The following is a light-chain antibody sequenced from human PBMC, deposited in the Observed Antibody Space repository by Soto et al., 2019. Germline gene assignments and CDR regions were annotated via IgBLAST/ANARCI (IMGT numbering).Light chain of an antibody. J-gene: IGKJ5*01. V-gene: IGKV1-27*01. CDR3: QSYDSTLGIM. CDR1: QGISNY. Sequence: DIQMTQSPSSLSASVGDRVTITCRASQGISNYLAWYQQKPGKTPKLLIYAASTLQSGVPSRFTGRGSGTDFTLTISSLQPEDVATYYCQSYDSTLGIMFGQGTRLGIK. CDR2: AAS.